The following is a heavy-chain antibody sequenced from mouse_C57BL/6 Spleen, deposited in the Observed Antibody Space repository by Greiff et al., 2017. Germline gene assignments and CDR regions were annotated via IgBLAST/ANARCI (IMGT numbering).Heavy chain of an antibody. CDR2: IWSGGST. V-gene: IGHV2-2*01. CDR1: GFSLTSYG. J-gene: IGHJ3*01. Sequence: VQLQQSGPGLVQPSQSLSITCTVSGFSLTSYGVHWVRQSPGKGLEWLGVIWSGGSTDYNAAFISRLSISKDNSKSQVFFKMNSLQADDTAIYYCARGGYYEYDESWFAYWGQGTLVTVSA. CDR3: ARGGYYEYDESWFAY. D-gene: IGHD2-4*01.